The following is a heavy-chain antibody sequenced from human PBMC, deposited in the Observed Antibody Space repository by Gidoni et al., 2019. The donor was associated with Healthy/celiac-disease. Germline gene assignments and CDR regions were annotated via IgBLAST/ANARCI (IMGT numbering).Heavy chain of an antibody. V-gene: IGHV3-33*01. CDR1: GFAFSSYG. J-gene: IGHJ6*02. CDR2: IVDDGSNK. CDR3: TRLKRYGMDV. Sequence: QVQLVESGGGVVQPGRSLRLSCAASGFAFSSYGMHWVRQAPGKGLEGGAVIVDDGSNKYDAESGKGRFAISRDNSKNTLYLQMNSLRDEDTAVYYCTRLKRYGMDVWGQGTTVTVSS.